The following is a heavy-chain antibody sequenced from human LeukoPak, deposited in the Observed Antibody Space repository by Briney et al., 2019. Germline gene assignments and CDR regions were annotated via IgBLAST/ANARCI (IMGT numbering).Heavy chain of an antibody. CDR3: GRMCNSGGRYPAGVDY. J-gene: IGHJ4*02. CDR2: ISSSGTT. CDR1: GGSISSSTYY. Sequence: SETLSLTCTVSGGSISSSTYYWDWIRQPPGKGLEWIATISSSGTTYYNPSLRSRVTISVDTSKNQFSLKLRSVTAADTAVYYCGRMCNSGGRYPAGVDYWGQGALVTVSS. D-gene: IGHD2-15*01. V-gene: IGHV4-39*01.